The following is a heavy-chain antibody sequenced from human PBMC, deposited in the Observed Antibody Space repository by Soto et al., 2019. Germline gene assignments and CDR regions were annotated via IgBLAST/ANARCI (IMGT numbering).Heavy chain of an antibody. CDR1: GGTFSNYP. V-gene: IGHV1-69*01. CDR2: IIPIFGTT. Sequence: VQRVQSGAEVKKPGSSVKVSCKASGGTFSNYPFIWVRQAPGQGLDWMGGIIPIFGTTDYGQRFQGRVTITSDESTNTAYMELSSLRSDDTAVYYCARGLYCGGGCFSHFEYWGQGTLVTVSS. D-gene: IGHD2-21*02. CDR3: ARGLYCGGGCFSHFEY. J-gene: IGHJ4*02.